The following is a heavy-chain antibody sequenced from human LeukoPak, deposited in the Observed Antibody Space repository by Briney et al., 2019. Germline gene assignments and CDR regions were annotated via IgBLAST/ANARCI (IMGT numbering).Heavy chain of an antibody. D-gene: IGHD6-13*01. J-gene: IGHJ4*02. Sequence: GPSVKVSCKASGYTFTSYGISWVRQAPGQGLEWMGWISAYNGNTNYAQKLQGRVTMTTDTSTSTAYMELRSLRSDDTAVYYCARGGPGIAAAGYFDYWGQGTLVTVSS. CDR1: GYTFTSYG. V-gene: IGHV1-18*01. CDR3: ARGGPGIAAAGYFDY. CDR2: ISAYNGNT.